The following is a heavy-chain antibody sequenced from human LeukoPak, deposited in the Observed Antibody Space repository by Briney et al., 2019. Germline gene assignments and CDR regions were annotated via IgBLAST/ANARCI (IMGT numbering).Heavy chain of an antibody. V-gene: IGHV3-23*01. Sequence: GGSLRLSCAASGFTFTSYVINWVRQAPGKGLEWVSGISGSGDSTYYADSVKGRLTISRDNSKSTLYLQMNSLRAEDTAVYYCAKRGDGDKTAFDYWGQGTLVTVSS. D-gene: IGHD4-17*01. J-gene: IGHJ4*02. CDR1: GFTFTSYV. CDR2: ISGSGDST. CDR3: AKRGDGDKTAFDY.